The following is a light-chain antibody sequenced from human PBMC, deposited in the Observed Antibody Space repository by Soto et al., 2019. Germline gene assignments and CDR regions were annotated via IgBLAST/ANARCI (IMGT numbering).Light chain of an antibody. J-gene: IGLJ1*01. V-gene: IGLV2-11*01. Sequence: QSVLTQPRSVSGSPGQSVTISCTGTSSDVGGYNYVSWYQQHPGKAPKLMIYDVSKRPSGVPDRFSGSKSGNTASLTISGLQAEDEADYYCCSYAGSHYVFGTGTKLTV. CDR3: CSYAGSHYV. CDR2: DVS. CDR1: SSDVGGYNY.